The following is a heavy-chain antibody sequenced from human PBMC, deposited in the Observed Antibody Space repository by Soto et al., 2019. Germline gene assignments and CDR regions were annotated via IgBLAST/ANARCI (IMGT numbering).Heavy chain of an antibody. CDR2: MYPDDSDI. CDR3: ANGYVYDYENFGYYRDACXI. D-gene: IGHD3-22*01. CDR1: GYSFSFYW. V-gene: IGHV5-51*01. J-gene: IGHJ3*02. Sequence: GEALKISCKASGYSFSFYWVGWVRQLPGKGLEWMEIMYPDDSDIRYSPSFEGQVTISAYKSISNAFLQWSSLKVSDTAMYYCANGYVYDYENFGYYRDACXIWGQGTLGTVS.